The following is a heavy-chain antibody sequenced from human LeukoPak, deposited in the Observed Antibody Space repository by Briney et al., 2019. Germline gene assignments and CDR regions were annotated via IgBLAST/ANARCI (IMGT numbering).Heavy chain of an antibody. V-gene: IGHV3-23*01. CDR1: GFSFSTNP. CDR3: VKEHVDRAFTRSFEI. D-gene: IGHD3-3*02. J-gene: IGHJ3*02. Sequence: PGGSLRLSCAASGFSFSTNPMSWVRQAPGKGLEWVSAISPDKTYYADSVKGRLTISRDNYKNTVDLHMNSPRAEDTDIYYCVKEHVDRAFTRSFEIWGQGIVVTVSS. CDR2: ISPDKT.